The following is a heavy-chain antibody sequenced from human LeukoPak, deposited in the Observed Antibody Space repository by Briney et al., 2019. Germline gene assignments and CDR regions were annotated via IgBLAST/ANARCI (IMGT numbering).Heavy chain of an antibody. CDR2: IIPILGIA. CDR1: GYTFLNYW. D-gene: IGHD3-10*01. Sequence: ASVKVSCKASGYTFLNYWIQWVRQAPGQGLEWMGRIIPILGIANYAQKFQGRVTITADKSTSTAYMELSSLRSEDTAVYYCARAGYYGSGTSWGQGTLVTVSS. V-gene: IGHV1-69*04. CDR3: ARAGYYGSGTS. J-gene: IGHJ5*02.